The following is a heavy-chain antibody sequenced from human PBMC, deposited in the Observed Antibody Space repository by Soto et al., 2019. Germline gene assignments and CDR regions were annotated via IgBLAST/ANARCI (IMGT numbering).Heavy chain of an antibody. CDR1: GGSISSGGYS. CDR2: IYHSGST. D-gene: IGHD6-13*01. V-gene: IGHV4-30-2*01. CDR3: ARGGEQLVLSFDY. Sequence: PSETLSLTCAVSGGSISSGGYSWSWIRQPPGKGLEWIGYIYHSGSTNYNPSLKSRVTISVDTSKNQFSLKLSSVTAADTAVYYCARGGEQLVLSFDYWGQGTLVTVSS. J-gene: IGHJ4*02.